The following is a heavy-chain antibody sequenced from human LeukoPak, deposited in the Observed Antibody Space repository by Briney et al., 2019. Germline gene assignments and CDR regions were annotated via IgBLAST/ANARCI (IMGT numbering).Heavy chain of an antibody. Sequence: ASVKVSCTASGHTFTTYYVHLVRQAPGQGLEWMGVINPSGDGTNYPQRFQGRVTLTRDTSTSTVYMELSSLRSEDTAIYYCAKETPNTGWFDPWGQGTPVTVSS. J-gene: IGHJ5*02. D-gene: IGHD1-14*01. CDR1: GHTFTTYY. CDR2: INPSGDGT. V-gene: IGHV1-46*01. CDR3: AKETPNTGWFDP.